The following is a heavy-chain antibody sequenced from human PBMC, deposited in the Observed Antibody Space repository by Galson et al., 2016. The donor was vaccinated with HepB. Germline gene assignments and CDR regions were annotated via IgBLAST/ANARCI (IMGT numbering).Heavy chain of an antibody. CDR3: ARGHFDS. CDR1: GFTFSSHW. V-gene: IGHV3-7*01. Sequence: SLRLSCAASGFTFSSHWMSWVRQAPGKGLEWVANINQDGSQTNYGDSVKGRFTISRDNAKNSLYLQMNSLRAEDTGVYSCARGHFDSWGQGTLVTVSS. CDR2: INQDGSQT. J-gene: IGHJ5*01.